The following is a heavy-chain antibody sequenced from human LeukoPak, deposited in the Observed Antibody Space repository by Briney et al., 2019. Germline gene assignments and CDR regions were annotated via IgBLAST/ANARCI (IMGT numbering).Heavy chain of an antibody. CDR3: AKVLGSMDV. V-gene: IGHV3-11*04. Sequence: GGSLRLSCAASGFPFTDYYMSWIRQAPGKGLEWVSYISTSATTVYYADSVKGRFTISRDNAKNLLYLQMNSLRAEDTAVYYCAKVLGSMDVWGQGTTVTVSS. D-gene: IGHD7-27*01. CDR1: GFPFTDYY. CDR2: ISTSATTV. J-gene: IGHJ6*02.